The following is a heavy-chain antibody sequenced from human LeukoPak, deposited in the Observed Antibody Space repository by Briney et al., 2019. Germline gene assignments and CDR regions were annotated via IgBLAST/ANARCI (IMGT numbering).Heavy chain of an antibody. CDR3: ARGIVGDAFDY. J-gene: IGHJ4*02. V-gene: IGHV3-7*01. D-gene: IGHD1-26*01. CDR1: GYTFSSYW. CDR2: IKQDGSEK. Sequence: GGSLRLSCAASGYTFSSYWMSWVRQAPGKGLEWVANIKQDGSEKYYVDSVKGRFTISRDNAKNSLYLQMNSLRAEDTAVYYCARGIVGDAFDYWGQGTLVTVSS.